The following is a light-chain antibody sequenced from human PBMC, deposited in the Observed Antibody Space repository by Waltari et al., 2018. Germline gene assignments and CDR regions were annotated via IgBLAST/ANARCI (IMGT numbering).Light chain of an antibody. Sequence: EIVMTQSPAALSVSPGERATLSCRASQSVNSNLAWYQQQPGQVPRLLIYGASTRATSIPARFSGSVSGTEFTLTISSLQSEDFAVYYCQQYDKWPLTFGQGTKVEIK. J-gene: IGKJ1*01. CDR3: QQYDKWPLT. V-gene: IGKV3-15*01. CDR1: QSVNSN. CDR2: GAS.